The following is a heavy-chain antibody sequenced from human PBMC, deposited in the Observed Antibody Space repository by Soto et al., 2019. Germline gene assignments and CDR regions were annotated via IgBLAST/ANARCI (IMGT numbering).Heavy chain of an antibody. D-gene: IGHD3-22*01. V-gene: IGHV1-3*01. J-gene: IGHJ4*02. Sequence: ASVKVSCEASGYTFTSYAMHWVRQAPGQRLEWMGWINAGNGNTKYSQKFQGRVTITRDISASTAYMELSSPRSEDTAVYYCAAYYYDSTSGYYFDYWGQGTLVTVSS. CDR1: GYTFTSYA. CDR3: AAYYYDSTSGYYFDY. CDR2: INAGNGNT.